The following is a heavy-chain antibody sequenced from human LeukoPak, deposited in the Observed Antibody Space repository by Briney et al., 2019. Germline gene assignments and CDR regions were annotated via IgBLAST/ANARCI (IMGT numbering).Heavy chain of an antibody. J-gene: IGHJ3*02. Sequence: PGRSLRLSCTASGFTFSTYWMCWVRQAPAKGLEWVANIKPDGSDIHYVESMKGRFTISRDNAKNSLYLQMNSLRAEDTAVYYCARDAFDIWGQGTMVTVSS. CDR3: ARDAFDI. V-gene: IGHV3-7*04. CDR1: GFTFSTYW. CDR2: IKPDGSDI.